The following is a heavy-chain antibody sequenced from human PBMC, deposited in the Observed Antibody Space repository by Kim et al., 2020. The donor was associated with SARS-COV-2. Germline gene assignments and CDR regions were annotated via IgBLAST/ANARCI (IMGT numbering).Heavy chain of an antibody. Sequence: SETLSLTCTASGGSISSSSYYWGWIRQPPGKGLEWIGSIYYSGSTYYNPSLKSRVTISVDTSENQFSLKLSSVTAADTAVYFCAGEIPHVTGYFNWFDPWGQGTLVTVSS. CDR2: IYYSGST. CDR1: GGSISSSSYY. D-gene: IGHD3-9*01. J-gene: IGHJ5*02. CDR3: AGEIPHVTGYFNWFDP. V-gene: IGHV4-39*07.